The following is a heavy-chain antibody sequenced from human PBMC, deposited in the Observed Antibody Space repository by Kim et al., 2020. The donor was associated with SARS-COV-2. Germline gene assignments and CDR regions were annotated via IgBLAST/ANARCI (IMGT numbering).Heavy chain of an antibody. CDR1: GFTFSSYA. CDR2: ISGSAGST. CDR3: AKHYYDDTTYCFGVDV. D-gene: IGHD3-22*01. V-gene: IGHV3-23*01. J-gene: IGHJ6*02. Sequence: GGSLRLSCAASGFTFSSYAMSWVRQAPGKGLEWVSTISGSAGSTYDADSVKGRFTISRDNSKNMVFLQMNSLRAEDTAVYYCAKHYYDDTTYCFGVDVWGQGTTVTVSS.